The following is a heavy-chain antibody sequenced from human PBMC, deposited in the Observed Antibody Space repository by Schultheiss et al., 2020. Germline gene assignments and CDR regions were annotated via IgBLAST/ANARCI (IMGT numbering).Heavy chain of an antibody. D-gene: IGHD1-26*01. CDR3: ARGVLPYPPLPYYFDY. CDR1: GGSISSGGYY. J-gene: IGHJ4*02. CDR2: IYYSGST. Sequence: SETLSLTCTVSGGSISSGGYYWSWIRQHPGKVLEWIGYIYYSGSTYYNPSLKSRVTISVDTSKNQFSLKLSSVTAADTAVYYCARGVLPYPPLPYYFDYWGQGTLVTVSS. V-gene: IGHV4-31*03.